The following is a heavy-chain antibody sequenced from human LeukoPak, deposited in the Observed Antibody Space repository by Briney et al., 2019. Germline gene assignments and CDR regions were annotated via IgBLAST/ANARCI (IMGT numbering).Heavy chain of an antibody. CDR3: ARAPSMVGRDRSFDY. D-gene: IGHD1-26*01. J-gene: IGHJ4*02. V-gene: IGHV5-51*01. CDR1: GYNFTNYW. CDR2: IYPRDSDT. Sequence: GESLKISCKGSGYNFTNYWIGWVRQMPGKGLEWMGIIYPRDSDTRYSPSFQGQVTISADKSISTAYLQWSSLKASDTAMYYCARAPSMVGRDRSFDYWGQGTLLTVSS.